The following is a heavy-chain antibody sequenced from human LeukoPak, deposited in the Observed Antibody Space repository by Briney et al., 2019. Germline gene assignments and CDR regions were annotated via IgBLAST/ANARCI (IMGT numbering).Heavy chain of an antibody. J-gene: IGHJ4*02. CDR3: ARPAAYYYDSSGRFDY. CDR2: INHSGST. V-gene: IGHV4-34*01. D-gene: IGHD3-22*01. Sequence: SETLSLTCAVYGVSFSGYYWSWIRQPPGKGLEWIGEINHSGSTNYNPSLKSRVTISVDTSKNQFSLKPSSVTAADTAVYYCARPAAYYYDSSGRFDYWGQGTLVTVSS. CDR1: GVSFSGYY.